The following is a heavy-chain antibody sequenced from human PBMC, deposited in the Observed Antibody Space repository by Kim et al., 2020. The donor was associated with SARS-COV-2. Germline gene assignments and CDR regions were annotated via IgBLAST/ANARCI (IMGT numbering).Heavy chain of an antibody. CDR3: AKDRQRIFEGDLLGY. J-gene: IGHJ4*02. CDR1: GFTFSSYA. Sequence: GGSLRLSCAASGFTFSSYAMSWVRQAPGKGLEWVSAISGSGGSTYYADSVKGRFTISRDNSKNTLYLQMNSLRAEDTAVYYCAKDRQRIFEGDLLGYWGQGTLVTVSS. V-gene: IGHV3-23*01. D-gene: IGHD2-21*02. CDR2: ISGSGGST.